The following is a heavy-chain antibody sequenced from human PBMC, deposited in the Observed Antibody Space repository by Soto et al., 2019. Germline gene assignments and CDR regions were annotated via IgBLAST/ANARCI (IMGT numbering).Heavy chain of an antibody. D-gene: IGHD3-3*01. J-gene: IGHJ4*02. CDR1: GFTVGDYA. CDR3: TRDQSGYHTCDY. Sequence: GGSLRLSCTASGFTVGDYAMSWVRQAPGKGLEWVGFIRSKAYGGATEYAASVKGRFTISRDDSKSIAYLQMNSLKTEDTAVYYCTRDQSGYHTCDYRGQGTLGTVSS. CDR2: IRSKAYGGAT. V-gene: IGHV3-49*04.